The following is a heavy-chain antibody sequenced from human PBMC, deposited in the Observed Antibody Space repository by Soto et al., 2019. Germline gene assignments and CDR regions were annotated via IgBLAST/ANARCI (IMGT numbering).Heavy chain of an antibody. CDR1: GFTFSNFA. Sequence: ESGGGVVQPGMSLRLSCAVSGFTFSNFAMHWVRQAPGTGMEWGAVISFDGINQFYADSVKGRFSISRDDAKNTLYLEMNSLRAEDTAVYYCAGDEFASSGRNSGFDHWAQGTLVTVSS. D-gene: IGHD3-22*01. J-gene: IGHJ4*02. V-gene: IGHV3-30-3*01. CDR2: ISFDGINQ. CDR3: AGDEFASSGRNSGFDH.